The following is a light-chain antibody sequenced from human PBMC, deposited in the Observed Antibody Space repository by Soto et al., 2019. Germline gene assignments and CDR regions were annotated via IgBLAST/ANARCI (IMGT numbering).Light chain of an antibody. CDR2: AAS. Sequence: DIQMTQSPSALSASVGDRVTITCRASQNINIYLHWYQQKPGKAPELLIFAASSVRSGVPSRFSGIGSGTEFTLAISSLQPEDVATYYCQQSYTSPPFIFGPGTKVDIK. V-gene: IGKV1-39*01. CDR3: QQSYTSPPFI. J-gene: IGKJ3*01. CDR1: QNINIY.